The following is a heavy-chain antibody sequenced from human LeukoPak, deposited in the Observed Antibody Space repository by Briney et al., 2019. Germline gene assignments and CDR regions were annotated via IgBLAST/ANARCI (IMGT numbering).Heavy chain of an antibody. CDR1: GFTFDDYA. V-gene: IGHV3-9*03. CDR2: ISWNSGSI. J-gene: IGHJ3*02. Sequence: GRSLRLSCAASGFTFDDYAMHWVRQAPGKGLEWVSGISWNSGSIGYADSVKGRFTISRDNAKNSLYPQMNSLRAEDMALYYCAKDTRRYYYDSSGCAFDIWGQGTMVTVSS. CDR3: AKDTRRYYYDSSGCAFDI. D-gene: IGHD3-22*01.